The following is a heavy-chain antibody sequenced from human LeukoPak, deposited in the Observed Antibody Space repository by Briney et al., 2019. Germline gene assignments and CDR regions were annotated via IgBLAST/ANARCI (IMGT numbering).Heavy chain of an antibody. Sequence: GGSLRLSCAASRFTFNNYWMSWVRQAPEKGLEWVANINQDGSETHYVDSVKGRFTISRDNAKNSLYLQMNSLRAEDTAVYYCARVLNTYYYDSSGYPDYWGQGTLVTVSS. J-gene: IGHJ4*02. CDR2: INQDGSET. D-gene: IGHD3-22*01. V-gene: IGHV3-7*01. CDR1: RFTFNNYW. CDR3: ARVLNTYYYDSSGYPDY.